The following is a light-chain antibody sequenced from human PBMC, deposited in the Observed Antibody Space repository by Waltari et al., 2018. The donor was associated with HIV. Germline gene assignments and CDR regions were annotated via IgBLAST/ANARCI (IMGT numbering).Light chain of an antibody. J-gene: IGKJ3*01. CDR1: QSLLHSNGKNY. CDR3: MQVLESPAT. Sequence: DIVMTQSPLSLSVTPGEPASISCRSSQSLLHSNGKNYFDWYLQKPGQSPQLLIYLGSNRASGVPDRFSGSGSGTDFTLKISRVEAEDVGVYYCMQVLESPATFGPGTKVDVK. CDR2: LGS. V-gene: IGKV2-28*01.